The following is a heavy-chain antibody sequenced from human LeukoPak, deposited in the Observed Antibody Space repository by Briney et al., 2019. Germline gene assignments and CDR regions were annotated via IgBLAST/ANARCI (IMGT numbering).Heavy chain of an antibody. CDR3: AREKRDYGDYAYYYYYMDV. CDR2: IYTSGST. Sequence: PSETLSLTCTVSGGSISSYYWSWIRQPAGKGLEWIGRIYTSGSTNYNPSLKSRVTISVDTSKNQFSLKLSSVTAADTAVYYCAREKRDYGDYAYYYYYMDVWGKGTTVTVSS. J-gene: IGHJ6*03. D-gene: IGHD4-17*01. V-gene: IGHV4-4*07. CDR1: GGSISSYY.